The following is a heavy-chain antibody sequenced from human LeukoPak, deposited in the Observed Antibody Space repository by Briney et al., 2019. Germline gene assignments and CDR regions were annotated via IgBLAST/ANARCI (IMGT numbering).Heavy chain of an antibody. Sequence: GGSLRLSCAASGFTFSSYAMSWVRQAPGKGLEWVSYISSSGSTIYYADSVKGRFTISRGNAKNSLYLQMNSLRAEDTAVYYCARDLLAGGYSYGYVLDYWGQGTLVTVSS. V-gene: IGHV3-48*04. D-gene: IGHD5-18*01. CDR2: ISSSGSTI. CDR3: ARDLLAGGYSYGYVLDY. CDR1: GFTFSSYA. J-gene: IGHJ4*02.